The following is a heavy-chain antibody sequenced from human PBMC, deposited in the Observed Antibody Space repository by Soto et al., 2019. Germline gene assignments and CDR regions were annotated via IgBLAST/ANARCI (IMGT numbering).Heavy chain of an antibody. CDR2: ISSSSTYT. CDR3: ARRLSGLYGMDV. J-gene: IGHJ6*02. Sequence: QVQLVESGGGLVKPGGSLRLSCAASGFTFNDYYMSWIRQAPGKGLEWVSYISSSSTYTNYADPVKGRFTISRDNAKNSLYLQMNSLRVEDTAVYYCARRLSGLYGMDVWGQGTTVTVSS. V-gene: IGHV3-11*05. CDR1: GFTFNDYY. D-gene: IGHD5-12*01.